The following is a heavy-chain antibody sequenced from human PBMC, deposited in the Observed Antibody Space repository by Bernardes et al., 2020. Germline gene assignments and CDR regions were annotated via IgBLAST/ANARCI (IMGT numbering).Heavy chain of an antibody. Sequence: SESLSLTCGVHGGSLSGYFWNWIRQPPGKGLEWIGDINHSGSTNYNPSPKSRVTISVDTYTSQFSLKLSSVTAADTAVYYCARDRRLTYYYYYGMDVWGQGTTVTVSS. J-gene: IGHJ6*02. D-gene: IGHD3-9*01. CDR3: ARDRRLTYYYYYGMDV. V-gene: IGHV4-34*01. CDR2: INHSGST. CDR1: GGSLSGYF.